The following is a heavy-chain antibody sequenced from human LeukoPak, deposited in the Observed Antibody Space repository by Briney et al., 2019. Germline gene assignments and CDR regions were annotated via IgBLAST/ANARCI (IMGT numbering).Heavy chain of an antibody. J-gene: IGHJ5*02. V-gene: IGHV4-59*01. D-gene: IGHD6-19*01. CDR3: ARQPYSSGWANWFDP. CDR2: IYYSGST. Sequence: SETLSLTCTVSGGSISSYYWSWVRQPPGKGLEWIGYIYYSGSTNYNPSLKSRATISVDTSKNQFSLKLSSVTAADTAVYYCARQPYSSGWANWFDPWGQGTLVTVSS. CDR1: GGSISSYY.